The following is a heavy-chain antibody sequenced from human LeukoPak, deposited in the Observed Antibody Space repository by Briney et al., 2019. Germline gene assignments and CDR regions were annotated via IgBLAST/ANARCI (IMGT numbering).Heavy chain of an antibody. CDR3: AKDLYDSSGQPFDY. D-gene: IGHD3-22*01. Sequence: HPGGSLRLSCAVSGFTVSSNYMSWVRQAPGKGLEWVSAISGSGGSTYYADSVKGRFTISRDNSKNTLYLQMNSLRAEDTAVYYCAKDLYDSSGQPFDYWGQGTLVTVSS. CDR2: ISGSGGST. V-gene: IGHV3-23*01. J-gene: IGHJ4*02. CDR1: GFTVSSNY.